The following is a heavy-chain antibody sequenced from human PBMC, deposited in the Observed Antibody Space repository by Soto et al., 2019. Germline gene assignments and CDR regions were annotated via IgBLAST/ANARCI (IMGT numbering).Heavy chain of an antibody. V-gene: IGHV3-48*01. Sequence: GGSLRLSCAASGFTFSSYSMNWVRQAPGKGLEWASYISSSSSTIFYADSVKGRFTISRDNAKNSLYLQMNSLRAEDTAVYYCARDPPSCTNGVCGYFDYWGQGTLVTVSS. CDR3: ARDPPSCTNGVCGYFDY. CDR1: GFTFSSYS. CDR2: ISSSSSTI. D-gene: IGHD2-8*01. J-gene: IGHJ4*02.